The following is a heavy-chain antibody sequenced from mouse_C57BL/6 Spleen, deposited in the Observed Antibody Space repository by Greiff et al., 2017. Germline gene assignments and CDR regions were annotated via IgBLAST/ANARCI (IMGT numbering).Heavy chain of an antibody. CDR3: ARLPDYYGSSLYYFDV. D-gene: IGHD1-1*01. J-gene: IGHJ2*01. V-gene: IGHV1-54*01. CDR1: GYAFTNYL. CDR2: ISPGSGGY. Sequence: VQLQQSGAELVRPGTSVKVSCKASGYAFTNYLIEWVQQRPGQGLEWIGVISPGSGGYNYNEESKGKATLTADKSSSTAYMQLSSLTSEDSAVYFCARLPDYYGSSLYYFDVWGQGTTLTVSS.